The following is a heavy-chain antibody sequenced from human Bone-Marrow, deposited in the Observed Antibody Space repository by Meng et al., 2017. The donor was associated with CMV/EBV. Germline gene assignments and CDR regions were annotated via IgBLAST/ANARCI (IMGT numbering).Heavy chain of an antibody. CDR2: INHSGST. Sequence: GSLRLSCAVYGGSFSGYYWSWIRQPPGKGLEWIGEINHSGSTNYNPSLKSQVTISVDKSKNQFSLKLSSVTAADTAVYYCARGGRGTDAFDIWGQGTMVTVSS. V-gene: IGHV4-34*01. D-gene: IGHD3-16*01. J-gene: IGHJ3*02. CDR3: ARGGRGTDAFDI. CDR1: GGSFSGYY.